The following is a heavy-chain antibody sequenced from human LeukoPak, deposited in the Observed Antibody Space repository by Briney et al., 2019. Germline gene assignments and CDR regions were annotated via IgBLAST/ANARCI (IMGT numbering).Heavy chain of an antibody. D-gene: IGHD6-6*01. Sequence: GGSLRLSCAASGFTVSSNYMSWVRQAPGKGLEWVSVIYSGGSTYYADSVKGRFTISRDNSKNTLYLQMNSLRAEDTAVYYCARGEYSSSPTPFDYWGQGTLVTVSS. V-gene: IGHV3-53*01. CDR1: GFTVSSNY. CDR3: ARGEYSSSPTPFDY. J-gene: IGHJ4*02. CDR2: IYSGGST.